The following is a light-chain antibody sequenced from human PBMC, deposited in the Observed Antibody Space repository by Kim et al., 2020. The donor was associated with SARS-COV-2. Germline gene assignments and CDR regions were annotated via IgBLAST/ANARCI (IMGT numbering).Light chain of an antibody. V-gene: IGKV3-15*01. CDR1: QSVSFH. J-gene: IGKJ2*01. CDR3: QQSNNWPRT. CDR2: SAS. Sequence: VSPGERAILSCRASQSVSFHLAWYQQKHGQAPRLLIYSASIRAAGIPARFSGGGSGTDFTLTINSLQSEDFAVYFCQQSNNWPRTFGQGTKLEI.